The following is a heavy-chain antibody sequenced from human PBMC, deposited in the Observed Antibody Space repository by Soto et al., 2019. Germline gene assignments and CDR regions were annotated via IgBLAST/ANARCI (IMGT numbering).Heavy chain of an antibody. CDR1: GFSLSTRGVL. V-gene: IGHV2-5*02. CDR3: AHRRVSSGYDC. Sequence: QITLKEAGPTRVKPTQTLTLTCTFSGFSLSTRGVLVGWIRQPPGKALEWLALIYWDDDKSYFPSLKSRLTITKDTPKHQVVLTMTNMGPVDTATCYCAHRRVSSGYDCWGQGTLVTVSA. CDR2: IYWDDDK. D-gene: IGHD6-25*01. J-gene: IGHJ4*02.